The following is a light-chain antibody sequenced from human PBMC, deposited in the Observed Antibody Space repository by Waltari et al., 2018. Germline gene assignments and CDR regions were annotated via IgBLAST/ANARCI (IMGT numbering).Light chain of an antibody. CDR1: SSDFGGYNY. CDR3: CSYAGNYLRV. Sequence: QSALTQPRSLSGSPRQSVTISCTGTSSDFGGYNYVSWYQQYPGRAPKVVIYNVSKRPSGVPXRFSGSKSGNTASLTISGLQAEDEADYYCCSYAGNYLRVFGGGTRLTVL. J-gene: IGLJ3*02. V-gene: IGLV2-11*01. CDR2: NVS.